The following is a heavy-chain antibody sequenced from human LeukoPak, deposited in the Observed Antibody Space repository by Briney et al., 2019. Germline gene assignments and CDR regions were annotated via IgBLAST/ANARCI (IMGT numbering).Heavy chain of an antibody. CDR1: GFTFSSYS. J-gene: IGHJ4*02. CDR2: ISSSSSTI. CDR3: ARDLRWFGELFPDY. Sequence: PGESLRLSCAAPGFTFSSYSMNWVRQAPGKGLEWVSYISSSSSTIYYADSVKGRFTISRDNAKNSLYLQMNSLRAEDTAVYYCARDLRWFGELFPDYWGQGTLVTVSS. V-gene: IGHV3-48*04. D-gene: IGHD3-10*01.